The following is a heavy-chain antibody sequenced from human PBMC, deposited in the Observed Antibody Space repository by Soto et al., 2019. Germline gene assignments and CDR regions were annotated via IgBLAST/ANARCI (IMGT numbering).Heavy chain of an antibody. CDR2: IYYSGNT. J-gene: IGHJ6*02. V-gene: IGHV4-30-4*01. D-gene: IGHD3-10*01. Sequence: SETLSLTCTVSGGSISSDVYYWSWIRQPPGKGLEWIGYIYYSGNTYYNPSLKSRVIISVDTSKNQFFLKLSSVTAADTAVYYCARDRPIHYYGAGALYGMDVWSQGTTVTVSS. CDR3: ARDRPIHYYGAGALYGMDV. CDR1: GGSISSDVYY.